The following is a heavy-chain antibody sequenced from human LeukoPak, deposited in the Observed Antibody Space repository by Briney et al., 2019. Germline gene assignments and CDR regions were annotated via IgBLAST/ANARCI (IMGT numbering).Heavy chain of an antibody. CDR2: ISPDNGNT. D-gene: IGHD4-17*01. CDR3: AGGYRTVISREYYYYSMDV. J-gene: IGHJ6*02. CDR1: GYTFTNYG. Sequence: GASVKVSCKASGYTFTNYGVTWVRQAPGQGLVWMGWISPDNGNTNYAQILKGRVTMTTDTSTATAYMELRSLTSDDTAVYYCAGGYRTVISREYYYYSMDVWGQGTTVTVSS. V-gene: IGHV1-18*01.